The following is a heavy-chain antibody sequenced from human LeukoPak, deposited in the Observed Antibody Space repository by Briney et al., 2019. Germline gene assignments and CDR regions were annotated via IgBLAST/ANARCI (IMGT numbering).Heavy chain of an antibody. CDR3: ARGGTEAGSGDY. Sequence: GASVKVSCKASGYTFTAYYTHWVRQAPGQGLEWMGRINPNSGGTDFAQKFQGRVTMTRDTSISTAYMELSRLRSDDTAIYYCARGGTEAGSGDYWGQGTLVTVSS. CDR2: INPNSGGT. D-gene: IGHD3-10*01. J-gene: IGHJ4*02. V-gene: IGHV1-2*06. CDR1: GYTFTAYY.